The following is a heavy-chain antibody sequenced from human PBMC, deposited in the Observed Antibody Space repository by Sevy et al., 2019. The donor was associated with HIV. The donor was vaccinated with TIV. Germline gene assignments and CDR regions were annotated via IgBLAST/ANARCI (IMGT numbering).Heavy chain of an antibody. Sequence: GGSLRLSCAASGFTFITYSMNWVRQAPGKGLEWVSSISSSSTTIYYADSVKGRFTMSRDNAKNSLYLQMNSLRAVDTAVYYCARDLQYRYGPGYWGQGTLVTVSS. J-gene: IGHJ4*02. CDR3: ARDLQYRYGPGY. V-gene: IGHV3-48*01. D-gene: IGHD5-18*01. CDR2: ISSSSTTI. CDR1: GFTFITYS.